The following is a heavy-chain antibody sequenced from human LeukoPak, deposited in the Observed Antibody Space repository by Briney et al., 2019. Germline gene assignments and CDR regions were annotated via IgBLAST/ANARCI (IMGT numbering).Heavy chain of an antibody. Sequence: PSETLSLTCAVYGGSFSGYYWSWIRQPPGKGLEWIGEINHSGSTNYNPSLKSRVTISVDTSKNQFSLKLSSVTAADTAVYYCARLKYQLPAYFDYWGQGTLVTVSS. CDR3: ARLKYQLPAYFDY. J-gene: IGHJ4*02. CDR1: GGSFSGYY. CDR2: INHSGST. V-gene: IGHV4-34*01. D-gene: IGHD2-2*01.